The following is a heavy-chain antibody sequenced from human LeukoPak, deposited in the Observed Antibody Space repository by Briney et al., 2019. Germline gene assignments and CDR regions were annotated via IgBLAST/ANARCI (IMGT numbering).Heavy chain of an antibody. CDR1: GFDFSNYW. CDR2: IKKDGSDK. D-gene: IGHD3-10*01. Sequence: GGSLRLSCTASGFDFSNYWMNWVRQAPGRGLEWVANIKKDGSDKFYVDSVKGRFTISRDNAKNLVYLQMNSLRGEDTAVYYCARDIMTRGAFDIWGQGSIVSVSS. J-gene: IGHJ3*02. V-gene: IGHV3-7*01. CDR3: ARDIMTRGAFDI.